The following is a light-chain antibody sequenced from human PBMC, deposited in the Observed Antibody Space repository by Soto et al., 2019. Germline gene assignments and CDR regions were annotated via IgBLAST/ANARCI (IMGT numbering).Light chain of an antibody. J-gene: IGKJ1*01. CDR3: QQYGTSPWT. CDR2: GAS. CDR1: QSVSNNY. Sequence: EIVLTQSPGTLSLSPGERATLSCRASQSVSNNYLAWYQQKPGQAPRPLIYGASSRATGIPDRFSGSGSGTDFTLTISRLEPEDFAVYYCQQYGTSPWTFGQGTKVEIK. V-gene: IGKV3-20*01.